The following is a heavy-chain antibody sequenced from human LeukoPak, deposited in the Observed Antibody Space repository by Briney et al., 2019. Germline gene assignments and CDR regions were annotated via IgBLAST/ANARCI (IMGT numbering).Heavy chain of an antibody. CDR3: ARDRREVSYYGSGSFKFGENYFDY. D-gene: IGHD3-10*01. Sequence: GASVKVSCTASGYTFTGYYMHWVRQAPGQGLEWMGWINPNSGGTNYVQKFQGRVTMTRDTSIGTAYMELSRLRSDDTAVYYCARDRREVSYYGSGSFKFGENYFDYWGQGTLVTVSS. CDR1: GYTFTGYY. V-gene: IGHV1-2*02. CDR2: INPNSGGT. J-gene: IGHJ4*02.